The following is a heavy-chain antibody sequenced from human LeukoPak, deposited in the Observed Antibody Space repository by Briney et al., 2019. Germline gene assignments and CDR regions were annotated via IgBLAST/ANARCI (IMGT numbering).Heavy chain of an antibody. J-gene: IGHJ3*02. V-gene: IGHV1-46*01. CDR1: GYTFTSYY. CDR2: INPSGGST. CDR3: ARGYDSSGYYYRAPFDI. Sequence: GASVKVSCKASGYTFTSYYMHWVRQAPGQGLEWMGIINPSGGSTSYAQKFQGRVTMTRDTSTSTVYMELCSLRSEDTAVYYCARGYDSSGYYYRAPFDIWGQGTMVTVSS. D-gene: IGHD3-22*01.